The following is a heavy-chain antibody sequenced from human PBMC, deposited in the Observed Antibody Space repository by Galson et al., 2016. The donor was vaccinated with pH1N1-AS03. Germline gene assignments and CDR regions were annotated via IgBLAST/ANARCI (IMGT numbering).Heavy chain of an antibody. CDR3: AVDSYSRATY. J-gene: IGHJ4*02. CDR2: IKQDGSDT. D-gene: IGHD1-26*01. CDR1: GLTFSDYW. Sequence: SLRLSCAASGLTFSDYWMSWVRQAPGKGLEWVANIKQDGSDTNYVDSVRDRFTISRDNVNNLLYLQMNSQRVEDTAVYYCAVDSYSRATYWGQGALVTVSS. V-gene: IGHV3-7*03.